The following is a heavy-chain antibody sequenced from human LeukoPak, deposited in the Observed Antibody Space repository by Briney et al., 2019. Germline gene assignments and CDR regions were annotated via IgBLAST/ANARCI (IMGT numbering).Heavy chain of an antibody. Sequence: SETLSLTCTVSGGSISSSSYYWGWIRQPPGKGLEWIGSIYYGGSSYYNPSLKSRVTISVDKSKNQFSLKLSSMAAADTAVYYCASRTRDYGDYVGFDYWGQGTLVTVSS. CDR2: IYYGGSS. CDR3: ASRTRDYGDYVGFDY. J-gene: IGHJ4*02. V-gene: IGHV4-39*01. CDR1: GGSISSSSYY. D-gene: IGHD4-17*01.